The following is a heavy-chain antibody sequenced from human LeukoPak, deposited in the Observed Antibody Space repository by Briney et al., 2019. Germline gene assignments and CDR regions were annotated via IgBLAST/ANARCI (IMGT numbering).Heavy chain of an antibody. D-gene: IGHD1-1*01. CDR2: INAYNGNT. V-gene: IGHV1-18*01. CDR1: GYTFSSYG. J-gene: IGHJ4*02. CDR3: ARRQGTTLNFDY. Sequence: ASVKVSCKSSGYTFSSYGLSWVRQAPGQGLEGMGWINAYNGNTNYAQNLQGRVTMTTDTSTSTAYMELSSLRSDDTAVYYCARRQGTTLNFDYWGQGTLVTVSS.